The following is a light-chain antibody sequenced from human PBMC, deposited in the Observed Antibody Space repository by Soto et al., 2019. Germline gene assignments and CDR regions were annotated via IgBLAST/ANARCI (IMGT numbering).Light chain of an antibody. CDR1: QSVSSSY. V-gene: IGKV3-20*01. J-gene: IGKJ1*01. CDR3: QQYGSSPWT. Sequence: EIVLTQSPGTLSLSPGERATLSCRASQSVSSSYLAWYQQKPGQAPRLLIYGASSRATGSPDRFSGSGSGTDFTLTISRVEPEDFAVYYCQQYGSSPWTFGQGTKVEIK. CDR2: GAS.